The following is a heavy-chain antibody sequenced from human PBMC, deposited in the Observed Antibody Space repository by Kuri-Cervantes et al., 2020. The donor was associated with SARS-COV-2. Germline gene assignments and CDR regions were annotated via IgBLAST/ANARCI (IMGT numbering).Heavy chain of an antibody. V-gene: IGHV3-7*01. CDR2: IKQDGSEK. CDR1: GFTFGNYW. D-gene: IGHD2-2*01. Sequence: GESLKISCAASGFTFGNYWMHWVRQAPGKGLEWVANIKQDGSEKYYVDSVKGRFTISRDNAKNSLYLQMNSLRAEDTAVYYCARDRGIVVVPAAIWFDPWGQGTLVTVSS. J-gene: IGHJ5*02. CDR3: ARDRGIVVVPAAIWFDP.